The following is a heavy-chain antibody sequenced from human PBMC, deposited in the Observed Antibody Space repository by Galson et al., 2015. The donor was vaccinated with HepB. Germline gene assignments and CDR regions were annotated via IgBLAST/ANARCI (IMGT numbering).Heavy chain of an antibody. Sequence: SLRLSCAVSGFTFSGSSMSWVRQAPGKGLEWVANIKEDGSEKYYVESVKGRFTISRDNAKKSFNLQMNSLRAEDTAVYYCVRYRKLGYWGQGTLVTVSS. V-gene: IGHV3-7*01. CDR1: GFTFSGSS. CDR2: IKEDGSEK. J-gene: IGHJ4*02. CDR3: VRYRKLGY. D-gene: IGHD4-11*01.